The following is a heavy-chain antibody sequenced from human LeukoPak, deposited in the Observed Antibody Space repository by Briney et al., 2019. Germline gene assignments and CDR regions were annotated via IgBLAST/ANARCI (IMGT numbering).Heavy chain of an antibody. CDR3: ARDLGLRYGSGAYRFDP. CDR1: GFSFSTYG. D-gene: IGHD3-10*01. CDR2: IWYDGSHQ. V-gene: IGHV3-33*08. J-gene: IGHJ5*02. Sequence: GGPLRLSCAAYGFSFSTYGMDWVRQAPGKRLESVAVIWYDGSHQYYADSVKGRFTISRDMSNNTLYLQMNNLRVDDTALYYCARDLGLRYGSGAYRFDPWGQGTQVIVSS.